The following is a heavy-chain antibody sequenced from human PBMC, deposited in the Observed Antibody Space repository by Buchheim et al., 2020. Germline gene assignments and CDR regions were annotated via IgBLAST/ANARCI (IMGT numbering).Heavy chain of an antibody. J-gene: IGHJ6*02. CDR1: GFTVSSNY. CDR2: IYSGGST. Sequence: EVQLVESGGGLVQPGGSLRLSCAASGFTVSSNYMSWVRQAPGKGLEWVSVIYSGGSTYYADSVKGRFTISRDNSKTTLYLQMNSLRAEDTAVYYCARDGGYSYGPIYYYYGMDVWGQGTT. CDR3: ARDGGYSYGPIYYYYGMDV. V-gene: IGHV3-66*01. D-gene: IGHD5-18*01.